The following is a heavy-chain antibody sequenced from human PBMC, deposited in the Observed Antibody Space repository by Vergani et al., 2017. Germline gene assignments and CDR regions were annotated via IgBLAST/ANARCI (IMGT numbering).Heavy chain of an antibody. CDR3: ARHAIVATIIGYYYYYMDV. D-gene: IGHD5-12*01. J-gene: IGHJ6*03. V-gene: IGHV5-10-1*03. Sequence: EVQLVQSGAEVKKPGESLRISCKGSGYSFTSYWISWVRQMPGKGLEWMGRIDPSDSYTNYRPSFQGHVTISADKSISTAYRQWSSLKASDTAMYYCARHAIVATIIGYYYYYMDVWGKGTTVTVSS. CDR2: IDPSDSYT. CDR1: GYSFTSYW.